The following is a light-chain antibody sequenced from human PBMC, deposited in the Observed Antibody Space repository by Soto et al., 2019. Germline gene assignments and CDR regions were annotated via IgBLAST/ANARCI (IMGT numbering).Light chain of an antibody. CDR2: VAS. Sequence: EIVLTQSLCTLSLSSGERATXSCRASQSVSNNYLAWYQQKPGQAPRLLIYVASNRATGIPDRFSGSGSGTDFTLTISRLEPEDFAGYYCHQYDSWTFGQGTKVDIK. CDR1: QSVSNNY. J-gene: IGKJ1*01. CDR3: HQYDSWT. V-gene: IGKV3-20*01.